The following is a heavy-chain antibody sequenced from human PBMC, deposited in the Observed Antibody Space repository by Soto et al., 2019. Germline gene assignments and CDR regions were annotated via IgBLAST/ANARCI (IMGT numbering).Heavy chain of an antibody. D-gene: IGHD6-13*01. V-gene: IGHV1-69*12. Sequence: QVQLVQSGAEVKKPGSSVKVSCKASGGTFSSYAISWVGQAPGQGLEWMGGIIPIFVTANYAQKFQGRVTIPADESTSTAYMELITLRSEDTAVYYCARRVYSRDSGMDVWGQGTTVTVSS. CDR1: GGTFSSYA. CDR3: ARRVYSRDSGMDV. CDR2: IIPIFVTA. J-gene: IGHJ6*02.